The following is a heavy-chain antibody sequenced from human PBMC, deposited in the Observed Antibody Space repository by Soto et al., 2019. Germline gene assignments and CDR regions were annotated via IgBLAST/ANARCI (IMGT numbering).Heavy chain of an antibody. CDR3: AKDAPRYSGFDFSQ. V-gene: IGHV3-30*18. CDR2: ISYDGSNK. D-gene: IGHD5-12*01. Sequence: PWGSLRLSCEASGFSLSTYGMHWVRQAPGKGLEWVAVISYDGSNKYHADSVKGRFTISRDNSRDTLYLQMNSLRLDDTAVYYYAKDAPRYSGFDFSQWGQGTLVTVSS. J-gene: IGHJ4*02. CDR1: GFSLSTYG.